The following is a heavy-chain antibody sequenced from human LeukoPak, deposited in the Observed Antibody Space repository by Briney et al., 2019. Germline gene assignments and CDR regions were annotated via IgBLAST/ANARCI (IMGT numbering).Heavy chain of an antibody. D-gene: IGHD5/OR15-5a*01. Sequence: GESLKISCKGSGYSVTSYWISWVRQMPGKGLEWMGRIDPSDSYTNYSPSFQGHVTISTDKSISTAYLQWSSLKASDTAMYYCARHGDREMSTILFDYWGQGTLVTVSS. CDR2: IDPSDSYT. CDR3: ARHGDREMSTILFDY. CDR1: GYSVTSYW. V-gene: IGHV5-10-1*01. J-gene: IGHJ4*02.